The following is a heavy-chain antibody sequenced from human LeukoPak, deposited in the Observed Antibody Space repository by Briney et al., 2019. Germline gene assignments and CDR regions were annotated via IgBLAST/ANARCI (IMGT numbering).Heavy chain of an antibody. CDR1: GGTFSSYA. CDR3: ARAMSIAAVGRSSFDY. Sequence: GASVKVSCKASGGTFSSYAITWLRQAPGQGREWRGGIIPIFGTANYAQKFQGRGTITADESTTTANMALGSLRSEDTAVYYCARAMSIAAVGRSSFDYWGEGTPVTVSS. V-gene: IGHV1-69*13. D-gene: IGHD6-13*01. CDR2: IIPIFGTA. J-gene: IGHJ4*02.